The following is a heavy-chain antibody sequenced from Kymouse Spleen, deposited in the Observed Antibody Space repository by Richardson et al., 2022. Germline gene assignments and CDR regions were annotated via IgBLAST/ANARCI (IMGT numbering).Heavy chain of an antibody. CDR2: IYYSGST. D-gene: IGHD1-7*01. V-gene: IGHV4-59*01. CDR1: GGSISSYY. CDR3: ARERRITGTTGAFDY. Sequence: QVQLQESGPGLVKPSETLSLTCTVSGGSISSYYWSWIRQPPGKGLEWIGYIYYSGSTNYNPSLKSRVTISVDTSKNQFSLKLSSVTAADTAVYYCARERRITGTTGAFDYWGQGTLVTVSS. J-gene: IGHJ4*02.